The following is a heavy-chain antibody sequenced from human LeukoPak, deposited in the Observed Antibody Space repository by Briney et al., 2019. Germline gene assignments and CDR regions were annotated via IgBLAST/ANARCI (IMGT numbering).Heavy chain of an antibody. V-gene: IGHV3-23*01. CDR2: ISRSGGST. CDR3: AKAGPAFYGSGD. D-gene: IGHD3-10*01. Sequence: PGGSLRLSCAASGFTFSTFDMSWVRQAPGKGLEWVSGISRSGGSTYYADSVKGRFTISRDNSKNTLYQQMDSLRDEDTAAYYCAKAGPAFYGSGDWGQGTLVTVSS. CDR1: GFTFSTFD. J-gene: IGHJ4*02.